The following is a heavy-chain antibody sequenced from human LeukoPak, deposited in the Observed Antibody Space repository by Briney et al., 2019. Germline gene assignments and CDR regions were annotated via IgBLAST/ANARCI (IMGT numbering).Heavy chain of an antibody. CDR3: ARYDFWQNWFDP. CDR2: IYYSGST. Sequence: SETLSLTCTVSGGSISSHYWSWIRQPPGKGLEWIGYIYYSGSTNYNPSLKSRVTISVDTSKNQFSLKLSSVTAADTAVYYCARYDFWQNWFDPWGQGTLVTVSS. J-gene: IGHJ5*02. D-gene: IGHD3-3*01. CDR1: GGSISSHY. V-gene: IGHV4-59*11.